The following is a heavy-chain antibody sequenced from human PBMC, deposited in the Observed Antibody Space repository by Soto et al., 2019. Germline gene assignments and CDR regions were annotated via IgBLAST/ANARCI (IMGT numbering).Heavy chain of an antibody. J-gene: IGHJ4*02. V-gene: IGHV3-23*01. D-gene: IGHD5-18*01. CDR2: LSDGGGST. Sequence: GGSLRLSCAASGFTFSNYAMSWVRQAPGKGLEWVSGLSDGGGSTFYADSVKGRFTISRDNSNNTLYLQMNSLRGEDTAVYYCAKDRQLGSSLYYFDYWGQGTLVTVS. CDR3: AKDRQLGSSLYYFDY. CDR1: GFTFSNYA.